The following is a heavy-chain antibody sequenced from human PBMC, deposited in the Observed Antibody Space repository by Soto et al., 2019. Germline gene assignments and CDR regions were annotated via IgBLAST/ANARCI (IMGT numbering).Heavy chain of an antibody. CDR2: IKSKTDGGTT. J-gene: IGHJ4*02. CDR3: TTDRCSSISCSDY. CDR1: GFTFSNAW. Sequence: PGGSLRLSCAASGFTFSNAWMSWVRQAPGKGLEWVGRIKSKTDGGTTDYAAPVKGRFTISRDDSKNTLYLQMNSLKTEDTAVYYCTTDRCSSISCSDYWGQGTLVTVSS. D-gene: IGHD2-2*01. V-gene: IGHV3-15*01.